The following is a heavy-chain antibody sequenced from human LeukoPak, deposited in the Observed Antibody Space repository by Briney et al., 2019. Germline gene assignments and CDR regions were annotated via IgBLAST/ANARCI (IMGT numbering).Heavy chain of an antibody. Sequence: GRSLRLSCAAYGFTVSGNYMSWVSHAPGKGLECVAVIYSGGDTYYADSVKGRFTISRDKSKNTLYLQMNSLRAEDTAVYYCARDWDNGRAERPAWGQGTLVTVSS. J-gene: IGHJ5*02. CDR1: GFTVSGNY. D-gene: IGHD2-8*01. V-gene: IGHV3-53*01. CDR2: IYSGGDT. CDR3: ARDWDNGRAERPA.